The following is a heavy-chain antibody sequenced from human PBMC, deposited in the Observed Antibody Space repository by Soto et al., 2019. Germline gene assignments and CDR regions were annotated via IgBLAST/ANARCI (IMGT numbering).Heavy chain of an antibody. J-gene: IGHJ5*02. CDR1: GFTFSSHW. V-gene: IGHV3-74*03. CDR3: ARDRDDGVLECDP. CDR2: INSIGSSI. D-gene: IGHD3-3*01. Sequence: EVQLVESGGGLVQPGGSLRLSCAASGFTFSSHWMHWVRQVPGKGLVWVSRINSIGSSITYADSVKGRFTISRDNAQNTLYLQMNSLRVEDTAVYYCARDRDDGVLECDPWGQGTQVTVSS.